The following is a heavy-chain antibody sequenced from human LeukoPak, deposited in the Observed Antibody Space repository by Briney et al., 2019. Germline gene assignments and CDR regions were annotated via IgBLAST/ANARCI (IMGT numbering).Heavy chain of an antibody. J-gene: IGHJ2*01. D-gene: IGHD3-10*01. Sequence: GGSLRLSCAASGFTFSNAWMSWVRQAPGKGLEWVGRIKSKTDGGTTDYAAPVKGRFTISRDDSKNTLYLQMNSLRAEDTAVYYCARVVSYYGSAYRLLDLWGRGTLVTVSS. CDR1: GFTFSNAW. CDR2: IKSKTDGGTT. V-gene: IGHV3-15*01. CDR3: ARVVSYYGSAYRLLDL.